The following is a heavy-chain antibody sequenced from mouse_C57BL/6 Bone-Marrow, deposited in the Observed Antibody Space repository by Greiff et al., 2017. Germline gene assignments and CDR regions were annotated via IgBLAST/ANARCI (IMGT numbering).Heavy chain of an antibody. CDR1: GYTFTSYG. Sequence: VQLQQSGAELARPGASVKLSCKASGYTFTSYGISWVKQRTGQGLEWIGEIYPRSGNTYYNEKFKGKATLTADKSSSTAYMELRSLTSEDSAVYFCANYYGSSSYWYFDVWGTGTTVTGSS. J-gene: IGHJ1*03. CDR2: IYPRSGNT. D-gene: IGHD1-1*01. CDR3: ANYYGSSSYWYFDV. V-gene: IGHV1-81*01.